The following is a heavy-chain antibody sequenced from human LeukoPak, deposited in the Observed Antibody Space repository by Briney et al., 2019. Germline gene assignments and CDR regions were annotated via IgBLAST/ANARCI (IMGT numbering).Heavy chain of an antibody. Sequence: QPGGSLRLSCAASGFTFSSYAMSWVRQAPGKGLEWVANIKQDGSEKYYVDSVKGRFTISRDNAKNSLYLQMNSLRAEDTAVYYCARTGAFDIWGQGTMVTVSS. J-gene: IGHJ3*02. CDR1: GFTFSSYA. CDR2: IKQDGSEK. CDR3: ARTGAFDI. V-gene: IGHV3-7*03.